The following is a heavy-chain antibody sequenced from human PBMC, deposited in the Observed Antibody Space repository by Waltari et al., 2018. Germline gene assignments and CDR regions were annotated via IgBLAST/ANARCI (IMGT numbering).Heavy chain of an antibody. V-gene: IGHV4-38-2*01. D-gene: IGHD2-21*01. Sequence: QVQLQESGPGLVKPSETLSLTCAVSGYSISSGYYWGWIRQPPGKGLEWIGSIYHRGSTYYNPSLKSRVTISVDTSKNQFSLKLSSVTAADTAVYYCANLGEEGSYYFDYWGQGTLVTVSS. CDR2: IYHRGST. CDR3: ANLGEEGSYYFDY. J-gene: IGHJ4*02. CDR1: GYSISSGYY.